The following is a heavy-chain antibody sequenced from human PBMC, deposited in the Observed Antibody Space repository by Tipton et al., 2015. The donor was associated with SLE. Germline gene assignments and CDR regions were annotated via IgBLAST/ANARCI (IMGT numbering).Heavy chain of an antibody. CDR2: ITGSGGRT. V-gene: IGHV3-23*01. D-gene: IGHD3-10*01. CDR1: GATFNKYA. Sequence: SGATFNKYAMSWVRQAPGKGLEWVSTITGSGGRTYYADSVKGRFTISRDNSKNTLYLQMNSLRDEDTAVYFCAQDSTSGSYYYGSGKIDNWGQGTLVTVSS. CDR3: AQDSTSGSYYYGSGKIDN. J-gene: IGHJ4*02.